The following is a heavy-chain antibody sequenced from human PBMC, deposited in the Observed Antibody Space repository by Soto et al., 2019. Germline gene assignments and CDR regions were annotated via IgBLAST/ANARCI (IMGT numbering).Heavy chain of an antibody. J-gene: IGHJ4*02. D-gene: IGHD2-15*01. CDR3: TTAYDCSGGSCYFDY. CDR1: GFTFSNAW. Sequence: GVLRLSFAASGFTFSNAWMSWFRQAPGKGLEWVGRIKSKTDGGTTDYAAPVKGRFTISRDDSKNTLYLQMNSLKAEDAAVYYCTTAYDCSGGSCYFDYWGQGTLVTVS. V-gene: IGHV3-15*01. CDR2: IKSKTDGGTT.